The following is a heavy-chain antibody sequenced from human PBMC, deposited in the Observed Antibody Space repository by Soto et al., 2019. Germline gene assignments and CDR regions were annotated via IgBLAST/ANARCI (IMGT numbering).Heavy chain of an antibody. CDR2: ISSSSSYI. CDR3: ARAGRMKYSSSGY. J-gene: IGHJ4*02. CDR1: GFTFSSYS. D-gene: IGHD6-6*01. V-gene: IGHV3-21*01. Sequence: GGSLRLSCAASGFTFSSYSMNWVRQAPGKGLEWVSSISSSSSYIYYADSVKGRFTISRDNAKNSLYLQMNSLRAEDTAVYYCARAGRMKYSSSGYWGQGTLVTVSS.